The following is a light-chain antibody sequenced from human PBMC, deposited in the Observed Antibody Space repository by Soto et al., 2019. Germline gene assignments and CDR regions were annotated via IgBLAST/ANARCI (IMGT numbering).Light chain of an antibody. Sequence: IQVAQSPPTLSASVGDRVTVTCRCSQTISTWMAWYQQKPGKAPKLLVYDASTLQSGVASRFSGSGSGTEFTLIISGLQPDDSATYYCQQYTNTNNPWMFGQGTKVDIK. CDR2: DAS. V-gene: IGKV1-5*01. CDR1: QTISTW. CDR3: QQYTNTNNPWM. J-gene: IGKJ1*01.